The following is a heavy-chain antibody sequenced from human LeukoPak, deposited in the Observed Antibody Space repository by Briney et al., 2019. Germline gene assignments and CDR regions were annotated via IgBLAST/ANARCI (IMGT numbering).Heavy chain of an antibody. CDR3: AREGWLLGYYYYYMDV. D-gene: IGHD6-19*01. Sequence: GGSLRLSCAASGFTFSSYSMSWVRQAPGKGLEWVSSISSSSSYIYYADSVKGRFTISRDNAKNSLYLQMNSLRAEDTAVYYCAREGWLLGYYYYYMDVWGKGTTVTVSS. J-gene: IGHJ6*03. CDR1: GFTFSSYS. V-gene: IGHV3-21*01. CDR2: ISSSSSYI.